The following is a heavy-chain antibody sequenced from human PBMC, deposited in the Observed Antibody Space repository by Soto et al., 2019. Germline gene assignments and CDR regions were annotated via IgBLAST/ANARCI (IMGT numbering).Heavy chain of an antibody. Sequence: SETLSLTFSVSSGSITTSNWWCWVRPPPGKGLEWIGEIYHSGSTNYNPSLKSRVTISVDKSKNQFSLKLSSVTAADTAVYYCARDGRPSFRYFDYWGQGTLVTVSS. J-gene: IGHJ4*02. D-gene: IGHD3-10*01. CDR3: ARDGRPSFRYFDY. V-gene: IGHV4-4*02. CDR2: IYHSGST. CDR1: SGSITTSNW.